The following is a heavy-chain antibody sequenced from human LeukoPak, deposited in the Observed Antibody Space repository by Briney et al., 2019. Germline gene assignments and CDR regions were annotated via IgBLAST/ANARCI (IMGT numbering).Heavy chain of an antibody. Sequence: PSQTLSLTCTVSGGSISSGDYYWSWIRQPPGKGLEWIGYIYYSGSTYYNPSLKSRVTMSVDTSKNQFSLKLSSVTAADTAVYYCARGVRFLEYFDYWGQGTLVTVSS. V-gene: IGHV4-30-4*01. CDR2: IYYSGST. CDR3: ARGVRFLEYFDY. D-gene: IGHD3-3*01. J-gene: IGHJ4*02. CDR1: GGSISSGDYY.